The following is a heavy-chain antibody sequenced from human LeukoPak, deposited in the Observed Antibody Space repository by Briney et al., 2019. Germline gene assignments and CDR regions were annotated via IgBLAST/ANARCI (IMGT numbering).Heavy chain of an antibody. CDR1: GGSISSYF. CDR3: ASRYDYVWGSYRLRFDP. V-gene: IGHV4-59*05. Sequence: SETLSLTCTVSGGSISSYFWSWIRQPPGKGLEWIGSIYYSGSTYYNPSLKSRVTISVDTSKNQFSLKLSSVTAADTAVYYCASRYDYVWGSYRLRFDPWGQGTLVTVSS. J-gene: IGHJ5*02. D-gene: IGHD3-16*02. CDR2: IYYSGST.